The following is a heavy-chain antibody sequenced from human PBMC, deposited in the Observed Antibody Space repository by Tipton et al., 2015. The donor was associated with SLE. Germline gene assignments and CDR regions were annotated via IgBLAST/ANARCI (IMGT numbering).Heavy chain of an antibody. CDR2: IHHSGKT. Sequence: TLSLTCAVSGYSITYDHNWGWIRQPPGKGLEWVGSIHHSGKTYYNPSLKSRVTMSVDTSKNHLSLNLSSVTAADTAVYYCASSSPGYTSGGGSLDYWGQGTLVTVSS. D-gene: IGHD6-19*01. J-gene: IGHJ4*02. CDR3: ASSSPGYTSGGGSLDY. V-gene: IGHV4-38-2*01. CDR1: GYSITYDHN.